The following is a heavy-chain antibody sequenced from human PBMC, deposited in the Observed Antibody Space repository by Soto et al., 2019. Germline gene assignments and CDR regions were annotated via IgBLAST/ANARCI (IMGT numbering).Heavy chain of an antibody. V-gene: IGHV3-21*01. Sequence: PGGSLRLSCAASGFTFSSYSMNWVRQAPGKGLEWVSSISSSSSYIYYADSVKGRFTISRDNAKNSLYLQMNSLRAEDTAVYYCARDRGYDFWSGYYPLPDKKRKDDDAFDIWGQGTMVTVS. CDR1: GFTFSSYS. CDR3: ARDRGYDFWSGYYPLPDKKRKDDDAFDI. CDR2: ISSSSSYI. J-gene: IGHJ3*02. D-gene: IGHD3-3*01.